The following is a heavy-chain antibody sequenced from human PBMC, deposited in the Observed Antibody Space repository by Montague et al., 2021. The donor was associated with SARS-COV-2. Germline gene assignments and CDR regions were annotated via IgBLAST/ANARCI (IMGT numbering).Heavy chain of an antibody. D-gene: IGHD3-22*01. Sequence: TLSLTCTVYGGSISSGIYYWSRIRQPAGKGLEWLGRLDTSGSTNPNPALKSPVTISVDTTKNPFSLKLSSVTAADTAVYYCARDRTLRHILILVENVFDFWGHGTMVTVSS. CDR2: LDTSGST. CDR3: ARDRTLRHILILVENVFDF. J-gene: IGHJ3*01. CDR1: GGSISSGIYY. V-gene: IGHV4-61*02.